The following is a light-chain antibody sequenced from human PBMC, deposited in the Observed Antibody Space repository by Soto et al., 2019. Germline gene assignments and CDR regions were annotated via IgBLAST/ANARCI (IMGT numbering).Light chain of an antibody. V-gene: IGKV1-27*01. CDR2: AAS. CDR3: QNKNSAPPAGT. CDR1: QGINNH. Sequence: DFQMTQSPSSLSASVGDRVTITCRASQGINNHLAWFQQKPGKVPKVLIYAASTLQSGVPSRFSGSRSGTDCPLIISIMQPEGGATYCCQNKNSAPPAGTFGGGTKVEIK. J-gene: IGKJ4*01.